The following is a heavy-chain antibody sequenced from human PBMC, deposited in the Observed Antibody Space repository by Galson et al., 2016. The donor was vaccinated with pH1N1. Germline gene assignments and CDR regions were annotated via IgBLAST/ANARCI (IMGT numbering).Heavy chain of an antibody. CDR1: GFTFSNYW. Sequence: SLRLSCAASGFTFSNYWMTWVRQAPGKGLEWVANLKPDGSDKYYVDSVKGRFTISRDNAKKSLYLQMNSLRAEDTALYYCAKVVGHLSGYYDYWGQGTLVTVSS. CDR3: AKVVGHLSGYYDY. J-gene: IGHJ4*02. D-gene: IGHD3-9*01. V-gene: IGHV3-7*03. CDR2: LKPDGSDK.